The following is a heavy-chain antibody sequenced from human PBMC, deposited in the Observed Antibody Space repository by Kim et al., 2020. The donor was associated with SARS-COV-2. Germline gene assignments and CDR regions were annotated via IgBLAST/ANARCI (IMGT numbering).Heavy chain of an antibody. Sequence: SQTLSLTCTVSGASINSRSYYWTWIRQPPEKDLEWIASVYYDGTTYCNPSLESRVTMSVDTSKNQFSLNLSSMTAADTALYYCARQGNVRPSAWYFDYWGQGALVTISS. D-gene: IGHD6-19*01. CDR2: VYYDGTT. J-gene: IGHJ4*02. CDR3: ARQGNVRPSAWYFDY. V-gene: IGHV4-39*01. CDR1: GASINSRSYY.